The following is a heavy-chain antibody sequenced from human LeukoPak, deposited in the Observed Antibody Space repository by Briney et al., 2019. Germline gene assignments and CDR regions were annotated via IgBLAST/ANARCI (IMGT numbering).Heavy chain of an antibody. D-gene: IGHD2-2*01. CDR2: ISGRGATT. CDR3: ARSILPAANAIDY. Sequence: PGGSLRLSCAASGFTFSNYAMNWVRQAPGKGLEWVSAISGRGATTYYADSVKGRFTVSRDNAKNSLYLQMDSLRAEDTAVYYCARSILPAANAIDYWGQGTLLTVSS. J-gene: IGHJ4*02. V-gene: IGHV3-23*01. CDR1: GFTFSNYA.